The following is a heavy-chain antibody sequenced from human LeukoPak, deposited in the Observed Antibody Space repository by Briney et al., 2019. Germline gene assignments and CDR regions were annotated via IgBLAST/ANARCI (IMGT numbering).Heavy chain of an antibody. CDR2: IYYSGST. CDR3: ARRLGGSGSYYY. CDR1: GGSISSSIYY. D-gene: IGHD3-10*01. V-gene: IGHV4-39*01. J-gene: IGHJ4*02. Sequence: SETLSLTCSVSGGSISSSIYYWGWIRQPPGKGLEWIGSIYYSGSTYYNPSLKSRVTISVDTSKNQFSLKLRSVTAADTAVYYCARRLGGSGSYYYWGQGTLLTVSS.